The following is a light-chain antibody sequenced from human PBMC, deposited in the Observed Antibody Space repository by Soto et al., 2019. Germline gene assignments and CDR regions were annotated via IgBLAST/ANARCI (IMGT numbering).Light chain of an antibody. CDR2: DAS. J-gene: IGKJ1*01. V-gene: IGKV1-5*01. CDR1: QTISSW. Sequence: IRMTQSPSSLSASTGDRVTITCRASQTISSWLAWYQQKPGKAPKLLIYDASTLENGVPSRFSGSGSGTEIPLTTSSLQTDDFATYYCHQYHSYSWKFGQGTKVDIK. CDR3: HQYHSYSWK.